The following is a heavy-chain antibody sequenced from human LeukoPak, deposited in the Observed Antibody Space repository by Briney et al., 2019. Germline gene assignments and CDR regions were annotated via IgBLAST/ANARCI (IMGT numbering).Heavy chain of an antibody. CDR1: GFSFSSYW. V-gene: IGHV3-7*03. CDR2: IRQDESER. Sequence: PGGSLRLSCEASGFSFSSYWMTWVRQLPGKGPEWVANIRQDESERYSADSVKGRFTISRDNSKNTLYLHMNGLRVEDTAIYYCARDERWIQFNYWGQGTLVTVSS. J-gene: IGHJ4*02. CDR3: ARDERWIQFNY. D-gene: IGHD5-18*01.